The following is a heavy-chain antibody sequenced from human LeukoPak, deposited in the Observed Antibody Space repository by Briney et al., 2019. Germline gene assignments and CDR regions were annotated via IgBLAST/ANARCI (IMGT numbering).Heavy chain of an antibody. V-gene: IGHV3-23*01. CDR1: GFTFSSYA. Sequence: GRPLRLSCAASGFTFSSYAMHWVRQAPGKGLEWVSTIRTGGGATTYADSVKGRFTISRDNSKSTLYLQMYNLRAEDTATYYCTRDPNGDYVGAFDFWGRGTLITVSS. CDR3: TRDPNGDYVGAFDF. CDR2: IRTGGGAT. J-gene: IGHJ3*01. D-gene: IGHD4-17*01.